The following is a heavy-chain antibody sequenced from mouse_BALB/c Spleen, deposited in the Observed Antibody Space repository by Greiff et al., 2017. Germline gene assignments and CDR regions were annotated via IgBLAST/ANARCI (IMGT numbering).Heavy chain of an antibody. J-gene: IGHJ4*01. CDR2: INPYNGGT. CDR3: ARDYDDYYAMDY. D-gene: IGHD2-4*01. CDR1: GYSFTGYT. V-gene: IGHV1-18*01. Sequence: EVKVVESGPELVKPGASMKISCKASGYSFTGYTMNWVKQSHGKNLEWIGLINPYNGGTSYNQKFKGKATLTVDKSSSTACMELLSLTSEDSAVYYCARDYDDYYAMDYWGQGTSVTVSS.